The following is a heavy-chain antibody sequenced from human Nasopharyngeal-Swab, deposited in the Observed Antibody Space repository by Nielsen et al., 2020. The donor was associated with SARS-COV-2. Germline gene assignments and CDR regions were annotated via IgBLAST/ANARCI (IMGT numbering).Heavy chain of an antibody. J-gene: IGHJ6*03. CDR1: GFTFNKYN. CDR2: ISSSSSYI. CDR3: ARIAGRGSIYYYYMDV. Sequence: GGSLRLSCAASGFTFNKYNFNWVRQAPGKGLEWVSSISSSSSYIYYADSVKGRFTISRDNAKNSLYLQMNSLRADDTAVYFCARIAGRGSIYYYYMDVWGTGTTVTVSS. V-gene: IGHV3-21*01. D-gene: IGHD1-26*01.